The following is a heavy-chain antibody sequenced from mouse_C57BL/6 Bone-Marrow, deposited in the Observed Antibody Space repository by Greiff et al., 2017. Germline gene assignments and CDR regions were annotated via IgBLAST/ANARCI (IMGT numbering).Heavy chain of an antibody. CDR3: ARSPRQLRLVDY. CDR1: GYTFTSYW. J-gene: IGHJ2*01. Sequence: QVQLQQPGTELVKPGASVKLSCKASGYTFTSYWMHWVKQRPGQGLEWIGNINPSNGGTNYNEKFKSKATLTVDKSSSTAYLQLSSLTSEDSAVDDCARSPRQLRLVDYWGQGTTLTVSS. CDR2: INPSNGGT. V-gene: IGHV1-53*01. D-gene: IGHD3-2*02.